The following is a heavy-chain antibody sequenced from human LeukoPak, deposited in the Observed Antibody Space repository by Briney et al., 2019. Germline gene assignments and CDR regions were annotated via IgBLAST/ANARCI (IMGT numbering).Heavy chain of an antibody. Sequence: GGSLRLSCAASGFTFDTFPMTWVRQAPGEGLEWVSAISASGETTYYADSVKGRFTISRDNSKDTLYLQMDSLRADDTAVYYCVKDRGYWGQGTLVTVSS. CDR3: VKDRGY. V-gene: IGHV3-23*01. J-gene: IGHJ4*02. CDR1: GFTFDTFP. CDR2: ISASGETT.